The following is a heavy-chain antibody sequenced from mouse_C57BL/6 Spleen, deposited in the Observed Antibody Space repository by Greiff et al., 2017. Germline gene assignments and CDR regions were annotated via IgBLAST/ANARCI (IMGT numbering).Heavy chain of an antibody. J-gene: IGHJ4*01. CDR3: ARVYYYGSRTYYYVMDY. D-gene: IGHD1-1*01. V-gene: IGHV1-64*01. CDR2: IHPNSGST. Sequence: QVQLQQPGAELVKPGASVKLSCKASGYTFTSYWMHWVKQRPGQGLEWIGMIHPNSGSTNYNEKFKSKATLTVDKSSSTAYMQLSSLTSEDSAVYYCARVYYYGSRTYYYVMDYWGQGTSVTVSS. CDR1: GYTFTSYW.